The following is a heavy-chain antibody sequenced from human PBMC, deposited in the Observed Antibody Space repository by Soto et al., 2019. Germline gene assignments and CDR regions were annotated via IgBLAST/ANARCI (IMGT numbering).Heavy chain of an antibody. Sequence: ASVKVSCKASGYTFTSYGISWVRQAPGQGLEWMGWISAYNGNTNYAQKLQGRVTMTTDTSTSTAYMELRSLRSDDTAVYYCARDRDDYYDSSGYPPPSNWFDPWGQGTLVTVSS. J-gene: IGHJ5*02. V-gene: IGHV1-18*01. CDR2: ISAYNGNT. CDR1: GYTFTSYG. D-gene: IGHD3-22*01. CDR3: ARDRDDYYDSSGYPPPSNWFDP.